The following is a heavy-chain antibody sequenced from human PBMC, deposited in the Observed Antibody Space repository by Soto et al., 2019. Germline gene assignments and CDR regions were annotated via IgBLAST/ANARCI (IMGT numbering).Heavy chain of an antibody. CDR2: IYRGDNT. V-gene: IGHV3-66*01. CDR1: AFTVSSNY. J-gene: IGHJ4*02. CDR3: VHDPWQWRGD. Sequence: EVQVVESGGGLVQPGGSLRLSCAASAFTVSSNYMSWVRQAPGKGLEWVSVIYRGDNTYYADSVKGRFTISRDSSKNTLYLQMISLRAEDTAIYYCVHDPWQWRGDWGQGTLVTVSS. D-gene: IGHD6-19*01.